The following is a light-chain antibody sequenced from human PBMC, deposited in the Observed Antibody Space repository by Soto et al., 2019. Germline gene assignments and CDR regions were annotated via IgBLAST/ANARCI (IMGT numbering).Light chain of an antibody. V-gene: IGKV1-9*01. J-gene: IGKJ5*01. CDR1: QNISNY. CDR3: QQLNSYPAIT. Sequence: DIQMTQSPSSLSASVGDRVTITCRATQNISNYLNWYQQKPGKAPKLLIYAASTLQSGVPSRFSGSGSGTEFTLTISSLQPEDFATYYCQQLNSYPAITFGQGTRLEIK. CDR2: AAS.